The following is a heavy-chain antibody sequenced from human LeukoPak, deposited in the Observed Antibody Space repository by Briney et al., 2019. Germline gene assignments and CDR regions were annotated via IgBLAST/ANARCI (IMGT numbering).Heavy chain of an antibody. D-gene: IGHD2-8*02. Sequence: PSQTLSLTCTVSGGSISSGGYYWSWIRQPPGKGLEWIGYIYHSGSTNYNPSLKSRVTMSVDTSKNQFSLKLSSVTAADTAVYYCARDAGGRYYYYMDVWGKGTTVTVSS. CDR3: ARDAGGRYYYYMDV. J-gene: IGHJ6*03. V-gene: IGHV4-30-2*01. CDR2: IYHSGST. CDR1: GGSISSGGYY.